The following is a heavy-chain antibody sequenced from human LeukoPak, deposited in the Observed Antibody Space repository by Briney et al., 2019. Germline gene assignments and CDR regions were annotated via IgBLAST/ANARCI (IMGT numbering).Heavy chain of an antibody. J-gene: IGHJ4*02. Sequence: PSETLSLTCTVSGGSISSSTFYWGWIRQPPGKGLEWIGEINHSGSTNYNPSLKSRVTISVDTSKNQFSLKLSSVTAADTAVYYCARGQKNTPFDYWGQGTLVTVSS. CDR3: ARGQKNTPFDY. CDR2: INHSGST. V-gene: IGHV4-39*07. D-gene: IGHD2/OR15-2a*01. CDR1: GGSISSSTFY.